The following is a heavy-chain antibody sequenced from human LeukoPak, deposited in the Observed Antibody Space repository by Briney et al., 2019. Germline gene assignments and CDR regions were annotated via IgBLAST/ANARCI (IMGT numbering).Heavy chain of an antibody. D-gene: IGHD1-26*01. CDR1: GFTFSNAW. CDR2: IKSKTDGGTT. J-gene: IGHJ3*02. Sequence: GGSLRLSWAASGFTFSNAWMSWVRQAPGKGLEWVGRIKSKTDGGTTDYAAPVKGRFTISRDDSKNTLYLQMNSLKTEDTAVYYCARGGSYLSAFDIWGQGAMVTVSS. CDR3: ARGGSYLSAFDI. V-gene: IGHV3-15*01.